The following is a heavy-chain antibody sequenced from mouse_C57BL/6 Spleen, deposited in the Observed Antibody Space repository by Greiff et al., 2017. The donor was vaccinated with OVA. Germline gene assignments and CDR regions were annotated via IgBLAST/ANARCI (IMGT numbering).Heavy chain of an antibody. CDR2: INPSNGGT. CDR1: GYTFTSYW. D-gene: IGHD3-2*02. CDR3: AREGQLRPSWFAY. Sequence: VQLQESGTELVKPGASVKLSCKASGYTFTSYWMHWVKQRPGQGLEWIGNINPSNGGTNYNEKFKSKATLTVDKSSSTAYMQLSSLTSEDSAVYYCAREGQLRPSWFAYWGQGTLVTVSA. J-gene: IGHJ3*01. V-gene: IGHV1-53*01.